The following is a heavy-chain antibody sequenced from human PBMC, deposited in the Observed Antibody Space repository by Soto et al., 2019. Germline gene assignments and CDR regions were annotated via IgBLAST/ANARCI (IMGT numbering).Heavy chain of an antibody. Sequence: ASVKVSCKASGYTFTGYYMHWVRQAPGQGLEWMGWINPNSGGTNYAQKFQGWVTMTRDTSISTAYMELGRLRSDDTAVYYCARDAGYCSGGSCYGSNYYYYYMDVWGKGTTVTVSS. V-gene: IGHV1-2*04. CDR1: GYTFTGYY. CDR3: ARDAGYCSGGSCYGSNYYYYYMDV. J-gene: IGHJ6*03. CDR2: INPNSGGT. D-gene: IGHD2-15*01.